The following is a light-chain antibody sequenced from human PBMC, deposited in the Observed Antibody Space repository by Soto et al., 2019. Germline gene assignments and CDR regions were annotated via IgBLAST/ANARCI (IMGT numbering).Light chain of an antibody. CDR3: SSYAGAFYV. J-gene: IGLJ1*01. CDR2: EVS. V-gene: IGLV2-8*01. CDR1: SSDVGGYNY. Sequence: QSALTQPPSASGSPGQSVTISCTGTSSDVGGYNYVSWYQQHPGKAPKLLISEVSKRPSGVPDRFSGSKSGNAASLTVSGLQAEDEADYYCSSYAGAFYVLGTGTKVTVL.